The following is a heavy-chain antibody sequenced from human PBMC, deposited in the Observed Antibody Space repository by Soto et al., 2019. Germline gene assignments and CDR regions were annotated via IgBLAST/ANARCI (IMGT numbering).Heavy chain of an antibody. J-gene: IGHJ6*02. D-gene: IGHD3-22*01. CDR1: GGTFSSYA. Sequence: QVQLVQSGAEVKKPGSSVKVSCKASGGTFSSYAISWVRQAPGQGLEWMGGIIPIFGTANYAQKFQGRVTITADESTSTAYMELSSLRSEDTAVYYCARVSYYYDSSGYYSVGYYYGMDVWGQGTTVTVSS. V-gene: IGHV1-69*01. CDR3: ARVSYYYDSSGYYSVGYYYGMDV. CDR2: IIPIFGTA.